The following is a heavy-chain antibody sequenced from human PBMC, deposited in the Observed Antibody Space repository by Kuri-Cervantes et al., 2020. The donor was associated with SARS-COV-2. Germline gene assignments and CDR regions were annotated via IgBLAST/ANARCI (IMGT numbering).Heavy chain of an antibody. J-gene: IGHJ4*02. D-gene: IGHD6-19*01. Sequence: GESLKSSCAASGLPFNFNSYSMNWVRQAPGKGLEWVSSISRSSYIFYADSVKGRFTISRDNAKNSLYLQMNSLRAEDTAVYYCARLIAPGESSGSGWNDYWGQGTLVTVSS. CDR1: GLPFNFNSYS. V-gene: IGHV3-21*01. CDR2: ISRSSYI. CDR3: ARLIAPGESSGSGWNDY.